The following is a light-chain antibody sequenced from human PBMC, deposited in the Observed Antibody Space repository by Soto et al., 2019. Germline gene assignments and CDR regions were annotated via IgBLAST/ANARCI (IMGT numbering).Light chain of an antibody. CDR3: QQYGNSPPT. V-gene: IGKV3-20*01. CDR1: QSVSSGY. J-gene: IGKJ2*01. Sequence: EIVLTQSPGTLSLSPGERATLSCRASQSVSSGYLAWYQQKPGQAPRLLIYDASSRATGIPDRFSGSGSGTEFTLTISRLEPEDFAVYYCQQYGNSPPTFGQGTKLEIK. CDR2: DAS.